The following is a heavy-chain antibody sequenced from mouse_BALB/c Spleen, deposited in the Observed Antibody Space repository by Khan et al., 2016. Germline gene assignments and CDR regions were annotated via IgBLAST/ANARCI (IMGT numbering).Heavy chain of an antibody. Sequence: VQLKESGPSLVKPSQTLSLTCSVTGDSITSGYWNWIRKFPGNKFEYMGYISYSGTTFYSPSLKSRFSITRDTSKNQYYLQLNSVTPEDTATYYCARQDGSGYPFAYWGQGTLVTVSA. CDR1: GDSITSGY. CDR3: ARQDGSGYPFAY. J-gene: IGHJ3*01. D-gene: IGHD1-1*01. CDR2: ISYSGTT. V-gene: IGHV3-8*02.